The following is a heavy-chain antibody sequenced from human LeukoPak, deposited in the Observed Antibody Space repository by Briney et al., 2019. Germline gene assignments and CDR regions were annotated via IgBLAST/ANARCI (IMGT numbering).Heavy chain of an antibody. V-gene: IGHV1-69*01. J-gene: IGHJ4*01. Sequence: SVKVFCKASGGTFSSYAISWVRQAPGQGLEWMGGIIPIFGTANYAQKFQGRGTIHADESTSTAYMELSSRRSEDTAVYYCAREIPLLGYCSSTSCYSYYFDYWGQEPWSPSPQ. CDR3: AREIPLLGYCSSTSCYSYYFDY. CDR1: GGTFSSYA. D-gene: IGHD2-2*01. CDR2: IIPIFGTA.